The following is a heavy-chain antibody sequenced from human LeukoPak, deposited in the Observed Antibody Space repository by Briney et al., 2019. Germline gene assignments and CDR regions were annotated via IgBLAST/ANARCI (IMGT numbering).Heavy chain of an antibody. CDR3: ARGYRFYEFWSGNNWFDP. Sequence: PSETLSLTCTVSGGSISSYYWSWIRQPPGKGLGWIGSIYYSGSTNYKPSLKSRVTISVDTSKNQFSLKLSSVTAADTAVYYCARGYRFYEFWSGNNWFDPWGQGTLVTVSS. CDR1: GGSISSYY. J-gene: IGHJ5*02. V-gene: IGHV4-59*01. D-gene: IGHD3-3*01. CDR2: IYYSGST.